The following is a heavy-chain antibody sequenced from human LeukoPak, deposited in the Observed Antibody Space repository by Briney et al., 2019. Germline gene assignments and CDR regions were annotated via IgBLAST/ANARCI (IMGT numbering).Heavy chain of an antibody. Sequence: GGSLRLSCAASGFTVSSNYMSWVRQAPGKGLEWVSVIYSGGSTYYADSVRGRFTISRDNSKNTLYLQVNSLRAEDTAVYYCARGYYYDSSGFDYWGQGTLVTVSS. J-gene: IGHJ4*02. CDR1: GFTVSSNY. V-gene: IGHV3-53*01. D-gene: IGHD3-22*01. CDR3: ARGYYYDSSGFDY. CDR2: IYSGGST.